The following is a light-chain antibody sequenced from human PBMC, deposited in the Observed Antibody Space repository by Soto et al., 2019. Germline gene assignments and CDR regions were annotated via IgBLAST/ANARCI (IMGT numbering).Light chain of an antibody. CDR3: QSYDSSLSVSV. CDR1: GSNIGPGYD. J-gene: IGLJ1*01. CDR2: CNT. Sequence: QSVLTQPPSVSGAPGQRVTISFTGSGSNIGPGYDVHWYQHLPGTAPKLLIYCNTNRPSGVPDRFSGSRSGTSASLAITGLQAEDEADYYCQSYDSSLSVSVFGTGTKVTVL. V-gene: IGLV1-40*01.